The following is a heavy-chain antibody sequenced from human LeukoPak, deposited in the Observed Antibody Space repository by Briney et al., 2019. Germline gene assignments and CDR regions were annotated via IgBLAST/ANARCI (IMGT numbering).Heavy chain of an antibody. D-gene: IGHD2-2*01. CDR3: ARDSIVVVPAAIGFDP. Sequence: RGASVKVSCKASGYTFTSYGISWVRQAPGQGLEWMGWISAYNGNTNYAQKLQGRVTMTTDTSTSTAYMELRSLRSDDTAVYYCARDSIVVVPAAIGFDPWGQGTLVTVSS. CDR2: ISAYNGNT. J-gene: IGHJ5*02. V-gene: IGHV1-18*01. CDR1: GYTFTSYG.